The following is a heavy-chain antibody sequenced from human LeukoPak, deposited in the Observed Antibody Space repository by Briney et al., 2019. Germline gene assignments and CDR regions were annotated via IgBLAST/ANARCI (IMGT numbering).Heavy chain of an antibody. D-gene: IGHD3-22*01. V-gene: IGHV1-2*02. CDR3: ARATYYYDSSGYYSKDDAFDI. CDR2: INPNSGGT. J-gene: IGHJ3*02. CDR1: GYTFTGYY. Sequence: ASVKLSRKASGYTFTGYYMHWVRQAPGQGLEWMGWINPNSGGTNYAQKFQGRVTMTRDTSISTAYMELSRLRSDDTAVYYYARATYYYDSSGYYSKDDAFDIWGQGTMVTVSS.